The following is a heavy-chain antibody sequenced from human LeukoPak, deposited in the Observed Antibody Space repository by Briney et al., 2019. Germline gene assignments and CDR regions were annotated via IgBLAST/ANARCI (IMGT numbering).Heavy chain of an antibody. J-gene: IGHJ4*02. Sequence: GGSLRLSCAASGFTFSSYAMSWVRQAPGKGLEWVSTISGSGGSTYYADSVKGRFTISRDNSKNTLYLQMNSLRAENTAVYYCAKGRYYDSSGYPNYFDYWGQGTLVTVSS. V-gene: IGHV3-23*01. CDR3: AKGRYYDSSGYPNYFDY. CDR1: GFTFSSYA. D-gene: IGHD3-22*01. CDR2: ISGSGGST.